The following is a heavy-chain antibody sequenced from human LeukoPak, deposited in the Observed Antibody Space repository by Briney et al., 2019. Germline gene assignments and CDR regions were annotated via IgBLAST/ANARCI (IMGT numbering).Heavy chain of an antibody. CDR1: GGSFSGYY. CDR2: INHSGST. J-gene: IGHJ5*02. Sequence: SETLSLTCAVYGGSFSGYYWSWIRQPPGKGLEWIGEINHSGSTNYNPSLKSRVTISVDTSKNQFSLKLSSVTAADTAVYYCARHVLRKGFDPWGQGTLVTVSS. V-gene: IGHV4-34*01. CDR3: ARHVLRKGFDP. D-gene: IGHD2-8*01.